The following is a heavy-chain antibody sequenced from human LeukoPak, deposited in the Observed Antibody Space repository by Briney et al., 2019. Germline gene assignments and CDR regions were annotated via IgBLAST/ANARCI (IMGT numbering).Heavy chain of an antibody. V-gene: IGHV3-53*04. CDR3: ATGNTVTNRYYYGMDV. J-gene: IGHJ6*02. CDR1: GFTFSSYA. Sequence: GGSLRLSCAASGFTFSSYAMSWVRQAPGKGLEWVSVIYSDGGTYYADSVKGRFTISRHNSKNTLYLQMNSLRAEDTAVYYCATGNTVTNRYYYGMDVWGQGTTVTVSS. CDR2: IYSDGGT. D-gene: IGHD4-17*01.